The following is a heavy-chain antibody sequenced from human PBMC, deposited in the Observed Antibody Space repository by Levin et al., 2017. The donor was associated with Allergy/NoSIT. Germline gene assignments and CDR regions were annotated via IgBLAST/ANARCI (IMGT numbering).Heavy chain of an antibody. V-gene: IGHV1-24*01. J-gene: IGHJ5*02. CDR1: GYTLTELS. CDR2: FDPEDGET. CDR3: GLLVGDYDAPGKNWFDP. Sequence: GASVKVSCKVSGYTLTELSMHWVRQAPGKGLEWMGGFDPEDGETIYAQKFQGRVTMTEDTSTDTAYMELSSLRSEDTAVYYCGLLVGDYDAPGKNWFDPWGQGTLVTVSS. D-gene: IGHD1-26*01.